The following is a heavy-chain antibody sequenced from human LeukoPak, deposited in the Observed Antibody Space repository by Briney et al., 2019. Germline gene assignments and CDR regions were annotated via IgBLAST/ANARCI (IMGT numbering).Heavy chain of an antibody. D-gene: IGHD2-21*02. Sequence: ASVKVSCKVSGYTLTELSMHWVRQAPGKGLEWMGGFDPEGGETTYAQKFQGRVTMTEDTSTDTAYMELSSLRSEDTAVYYCATGEGAYCGGDCYSDAFDIWGQGTMVTVSS. V-gene: IGHV1-24*01. J-gene: IGHJ3*02. CDR2: FDPEGGET. CDR3: ATGEGAYCGGDCYSDAFDI. CDR1: GYTLTELS.